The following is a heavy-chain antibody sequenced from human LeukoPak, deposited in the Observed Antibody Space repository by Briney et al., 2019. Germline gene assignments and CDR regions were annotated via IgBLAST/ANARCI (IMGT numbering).Heavy chain of an antibody. V-gene: IGHV3-21*01. J-gene: IGHJ6*02. Sequence: PGGSLRLSCAASGFTFSRHSMKWVRQAPGKGLEWVSSISSSSSYIYYADSVKGRFTISRDNAKNSLYLQMNSLRAEDTAVYYCARSTSYYYGSGSYDYGMDVWGQGTTVTVSS. CDR2: ISSSSSYI. CDR1: GFTFSRHS. D-gene: IGHD3-10*01. CDR3: ARSTSYYYGSGSYDYGMDV.